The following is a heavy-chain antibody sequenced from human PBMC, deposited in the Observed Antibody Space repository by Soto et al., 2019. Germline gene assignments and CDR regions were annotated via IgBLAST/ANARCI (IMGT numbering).Heavy chain of an antibody. D-gene: IGHD6-13*01. CDR1: GYTFTRYD. CDR3: ARGRSAAGTGWFDP. Sequence: QVQLVQSGAEVKKPGASVKVSFKASGYTFTRYDINWVRQATGQGLEWMGWMNPNSGNTGYAQKFPRRVTMTRNNSISTAYMDLSCLRSEETAGYYCARGRSAAGTGWFDPWGQGTLVTVSS. CDR2: MNPNSGNT. V-gene: IGHV1-8*01. J-gene: IGHJ5*02.